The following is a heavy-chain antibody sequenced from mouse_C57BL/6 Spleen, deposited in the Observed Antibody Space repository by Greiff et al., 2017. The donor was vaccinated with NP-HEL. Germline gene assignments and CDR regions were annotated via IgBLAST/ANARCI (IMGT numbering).Heavy chain of an antibody. V-gene: IGHV7-3*01. D-gene: IGHD2-3*01. Sequence: EVKLMESGGGLVQPGGSLSLSCAASGFTFTDYYMSWVRQPPGKALEWLGFIRNKANGYTTEYSASVKGRFTISRDHSQSILYLQMNALRAEDSATYYCARPHDGYYDYAMDYWGQGTSVTVSS. CDR1: GFTFTDYY. CDR3: ARPHDGYYDYAMDY. CDR2: IRNKANGYTT. J-gene: IGHJ4*01.